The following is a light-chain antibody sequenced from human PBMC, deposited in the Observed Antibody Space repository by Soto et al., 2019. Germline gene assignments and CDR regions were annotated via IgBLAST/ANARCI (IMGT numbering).Light chain of an antibody. J-gene: IGKJ5*01. CDR3: QFYGSSLIT. V-gene: IGKV3-20*01. Sequence: IVLTQSPGTLSLSPVETATLSCMASQIIKTFYFGWYQQKPGQSPRLLIYGVYSRATGTPDRFSGSGSGTDFTLTISRLEPEDSAVYYCQFYGSSLITFGQGTRLEIK. CDR2: GVY. CDR1: QIIKTFY.